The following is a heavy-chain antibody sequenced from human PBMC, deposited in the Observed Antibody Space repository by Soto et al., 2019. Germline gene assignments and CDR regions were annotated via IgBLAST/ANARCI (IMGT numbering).Heavy chain of an antibody. CDR2: IWYDGSNK. CDR1: GFTFSSYG. D-gene: IGHD1-26*01. V-gene: IGHV3-33*01. CDR3: ARDEFGGSYIKHGDYYYGMDV. Sequence: GESLKISCAASGFTFSSYGMHWVRQAPGKGLEWVAVIWYDGSNKYYADSVKGRFTISRDNSKNTLYLQMNSLRAEDTAVYYCARDEFGGSYIKHGDYYYGMDVWGQGTTVTVSS. J-gene: IGHJ6*02.